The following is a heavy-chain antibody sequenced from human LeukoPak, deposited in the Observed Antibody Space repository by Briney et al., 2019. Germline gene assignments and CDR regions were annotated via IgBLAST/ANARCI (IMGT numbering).Heavy chain of an antibody. Sequence: GGSLRLSCAASGFTFRTYAMNWIRQAPGKGLEWVSSISSSTYYIYYADSVKGRFTVSKDNAKNSLYLQMSSLRADDSAVYYCVRIREVAAECAFDIWGQGRLVTVSS. V-gene: IGHV3-21*01. D-gene: IGHD6-25*01. J-gene: IGHJ3*02. CDR2: ISSSTYYI. CDR1: GFTFRTYA. CDR3: VRIREVAAECAFDI.